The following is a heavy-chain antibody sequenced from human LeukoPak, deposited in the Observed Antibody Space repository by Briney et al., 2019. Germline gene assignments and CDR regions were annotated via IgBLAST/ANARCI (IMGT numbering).Heavy chain of an antibody. CDR3: ARKGSGYSYGYPY. J-gene: IGHJ4*02. V-gene: IGHV3-48*01. CDR1: GYTFSSYS. CDR2: ISSTSSTI. Sequence: PAGSLTLSCAASGYTFSSYSMNWVRQAPGKGLEWVSYISSTSSTIYYADSVKGRFTISRDNAENSVYLQMSSLRADDTAVYYCARKGSGYSYGYPYWGQGTLVTVSS. D-gene: IGHD5-18*01.